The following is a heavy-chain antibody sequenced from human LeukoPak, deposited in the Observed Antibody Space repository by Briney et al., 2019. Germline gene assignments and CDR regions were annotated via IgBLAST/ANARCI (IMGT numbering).Heavy chain of an antibody. J-gene: IGHJ4*02. V-gene: IGHV3-30-3*01. D-gene: IGHD6-13*01. CDR1: GFTFSSYA. CDR2: ISFDGSNK. Sequence: QPGRSLRLSCAASGFTFSSYAMHWVRQAPGKGLEWVAVISFDGSNKYYADSVKGRFTISRDNSKNTLYLQMNSLKPEDTAVYYCAKGGSSSWGMMGYWGQGTLVTVSS. CDR3: AKGGSSSWGMMGY.